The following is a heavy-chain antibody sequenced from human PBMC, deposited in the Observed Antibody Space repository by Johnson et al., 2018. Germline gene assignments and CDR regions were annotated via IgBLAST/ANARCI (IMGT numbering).Heavy chain of an antibody. D-gene: IGHD4-17*01. CDR3: AKDISGGDYGNYYYYMDV. Sequence: VQLVQSGGGLVQPGGSXRLSCAASGFTFSSYWMSWVRQAPGKGLEWVANIKQDGSEKSYVGSVKGRFTISRDNAKNSLYLQINSLRAEDTALYYCAKDISGGDYGNYYYYMDVWGKGTTVTVSS. CDR1: GFTFSSYW. CDR2: IKQDGSEK. J-gene: IGHJ6*03. V-gene: IGHV3-7*03.